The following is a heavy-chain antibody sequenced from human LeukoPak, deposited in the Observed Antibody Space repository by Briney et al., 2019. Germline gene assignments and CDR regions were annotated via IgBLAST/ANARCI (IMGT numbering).Heavy chain of an antibody. CDR2: IYYSGST. CDR1: GGSISSSSYY. V-gene: IGHV4-39*07. CDR3: ARGTPPSSSCYDH. Sequence: SETLSLTCTVSGGSISSSSYYWGWIRQPPGKGLEWIGSIYYSGSTYYNPSLKSRVTISVDTSKNQFSLKLSSVTAADTAVYYCARGTPPSSSCYDHWGQGTLVTVSS. J-gene: IGHJ4*02. D-gene: IGHD6-13*01.